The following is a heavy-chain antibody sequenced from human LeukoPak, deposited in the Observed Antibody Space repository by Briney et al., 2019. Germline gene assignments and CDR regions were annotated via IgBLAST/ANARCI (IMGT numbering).Heavy chain of an antibody. CDR1: GFTFSSYG. CDR3: AKGGSSSCCYYYYMDV. D-gene: IGHD6-13*01. J-gene: IGHJ6*03. CDR2: ISYDGSNK. V-gene: IGHV3-30*18. Sequence: GGSLRLSCAASGFTFSSYGMHWVRQARGKGLEWVAVISYDGSNKYYADSVKGRFTISRDNSKNTLYLQMNSLRAEDTAVYYCAKGGSSSCCYYYYMDVWGKGTTVTVSS.